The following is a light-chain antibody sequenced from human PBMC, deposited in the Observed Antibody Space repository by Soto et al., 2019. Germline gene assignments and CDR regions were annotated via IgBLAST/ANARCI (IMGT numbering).Light chain of an antibody. J-gene: IGKJ1*01. CDR1: QSISNH. Sequence: DIQMTQSPSSLSASLGGRVVIPFLASQSISNHLNWYQQKPGKAPKLLIFAASSLQSGVPSRFSGSRSGPDFTLTISSLQPEDFATYYCQQSYSSPPTFGQGTKVDNK. CDR3: QQSYSSPPT. V-gene: IGKV1-39*01. CDR2: AAS.